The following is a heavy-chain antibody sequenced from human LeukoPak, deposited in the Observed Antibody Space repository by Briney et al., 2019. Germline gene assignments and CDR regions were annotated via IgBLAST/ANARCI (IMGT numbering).Heavy chain of an antibody. J-gene: IGHJ3*02. Sequence: SETLSFTCTVSVASINSRSFDWHWIRQPAGKGLEWIGLIYTSGSTNYNPSLQSRVTISLDTSKNQFSLKLSSVTAADTAVYYCARDRDAFDIWGQGTMVTVSS. V-gene: IGHV4-61*02. CDR1: VASINSRSFD. CDR3: ARDRDAFDI. CDR2: IYTSGST.